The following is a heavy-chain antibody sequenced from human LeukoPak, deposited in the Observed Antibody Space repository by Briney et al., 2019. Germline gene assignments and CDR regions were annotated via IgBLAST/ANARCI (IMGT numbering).Heavy chain of an antibody. Sequence: PGGSLRLSCAASGFTFSIYGMHWVRQAPGKGLEWVAVTSSDGSITDYADSVKGRFTISRDNSQNMLFLQMNSLRLEDTALYYCAKSVTGITWFDPWGQGTLVTVSS. D-gene: IGHD6-19*01. CDR2: TSSDGSIT. V-gene: IGHV3-30*18. J-gene: IGHJ5*02. CDR1: GFTFSIYG. CDR3: AKSVTGITWFDP.